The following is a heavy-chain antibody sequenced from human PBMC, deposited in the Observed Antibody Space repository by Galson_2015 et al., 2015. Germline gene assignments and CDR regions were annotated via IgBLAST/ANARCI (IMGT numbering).Heavy chain of an antibody. D-gene: IGHD3-22*01. CDR3: AKDVYTSGLYARDY. Sequence: SLRLSCAASGFTFSSYAMSWVRQAPGKGLEWVSSFSGSGGSTYYADSVKGRFTISRDNSKNTLYLQMNSLRAEDTAVYYCAKDVYTSGLYARDYWGQGTLVTVSS. J-gene: IGHJ4*02. CDR1: GFTFSSYA. V-gene: IGHV3-23*01. CDR2: FSGSGGST.